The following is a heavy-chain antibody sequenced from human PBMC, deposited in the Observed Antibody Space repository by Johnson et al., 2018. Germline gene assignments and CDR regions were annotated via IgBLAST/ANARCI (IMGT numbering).Heavy chain of an antibody. CDR3: AREDISGYYFRH. V-gene: IGHV3-66*02. CDR1: GFTVSTNY. D-gene: IGHD3-22*01. Sequence: EVQLVESGGNLVQPGGSLRLSCAASGFTVSTNYMSWVRQAPGKGLEWVSVIYSGGSTNDADSVKGRFTISRDNSKNTLYLQMNSLRAEDTAVYYCAREDISGYYFRHWGQGTLVTVSS. J-gene: IGHJ1*01. CDR2: IYSGGST.